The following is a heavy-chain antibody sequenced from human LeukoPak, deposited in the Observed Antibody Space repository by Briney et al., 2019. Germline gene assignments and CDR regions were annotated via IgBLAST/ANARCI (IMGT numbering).Heavy chain of an antibody. D-gene: IGHD3-10*01. CDR1: GFTFSSYG. CDR2: ISGSGGST. Sequence: PGGSLRLSCAASGFTFSSYGMSWVRQAPGKGLEWVSAISGSGGSTYYADSVKGRFTISRDNAKNSLYLQMNSLRAEDTAVYYCARGRMVRGVIPLGYWGQGTLVTVSS. J-gene: IGHJ4*02. V-gene: IGHV3-23*01. CDR3: ARGRMVRGVIPLGY.